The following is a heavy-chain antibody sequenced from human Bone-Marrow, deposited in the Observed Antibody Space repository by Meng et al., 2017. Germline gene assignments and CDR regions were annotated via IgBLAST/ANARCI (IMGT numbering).Heavy chain of an antibody. J-gene: IGHJ5*02. D-gene: IGHD2-15*01. CDR1: GGSFSGYY. V-gene: IGHV4-34*01. CDR3: ASGYCSGGSCQVGWFDP. Sequence: QVQLQQWGAGLLKPSETLPLTCAVYGGSFSGYYWSWIRQPPGKGLEWIGEINHSGSTNYNPSLKSRVTISVDTSKNQFSLKLSSVTAADTAVYYCASGYCSGGSCQVGWFDPWGQGTLVTVSS. CDR2: INHSGST.